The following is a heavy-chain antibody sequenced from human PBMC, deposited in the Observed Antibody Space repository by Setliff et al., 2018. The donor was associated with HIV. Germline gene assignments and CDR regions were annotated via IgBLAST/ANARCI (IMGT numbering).Heavy chain of an antibody. Sequence: SETLSLTCAVYGGPFSGDDWSWSRQPPGKGVVCIGEINHSGSTNHNPSLKSRVPISVDTSKKQFSLMLISVTAAATAVYYCARGTSVGHSSGYYYFDSCGHGTLVTVSS. D-gene: IGHD3-22*01. J-gene: IGHJ4*01. CDR3: ARGTSVGHSSGYYYFDS. CDR2: INHSGST. V-gene: IGHV4-34*01. CDR1: GGPFSGDD.